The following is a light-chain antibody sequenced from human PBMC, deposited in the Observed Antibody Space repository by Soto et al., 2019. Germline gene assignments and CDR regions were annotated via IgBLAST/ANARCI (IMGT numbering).Light chain of an antibody. J-gene: IGKJ3*01. Sequence: DIQMTQSPSSLSTSVGDRVTITCRASQSISSYLNWYQQKPGRAPKLLIYAASSVQSGVPPRFSGSGSGTDFTLTISSLQPEDFANYYCQQSYNSPFTFGPGTTVDIK. V-gene: IGKV1-39*01. CDR1: QSISSY. CDR3: QQSYNSPFT. CDR2: AAS.